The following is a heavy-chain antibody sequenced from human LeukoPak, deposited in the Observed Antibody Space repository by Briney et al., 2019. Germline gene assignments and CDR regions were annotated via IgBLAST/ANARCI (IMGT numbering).Heavy chain of an antibody. CDR2: INWNGGST. V-gene: IGHV3-20*04. CDR1: GFTFDDYG. D-gene: IGHD1-26*01. J-gene: IGHJ4*02. CDR3: ARGGAGWELLWGGYFDY. Sequence: GGSLRLSCAASGFTFDDYGMSWLRQAPGKGLEWVSGINWNGGSTGYADSVKGRFTISRDNAKNSLYLEMNSLRAEDSALYYCARGGAGWELLWGGYFDYWGQGTLVTVSS.